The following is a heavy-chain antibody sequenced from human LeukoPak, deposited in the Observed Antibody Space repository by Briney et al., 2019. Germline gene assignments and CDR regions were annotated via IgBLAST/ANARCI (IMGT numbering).Heavy chain of an antibody. V-gene: IGHV3-7*01. J-gene: IGHJ4*02. Sequence: AGSMRLSCAASGFTFSNYWINWVRQAPGKGLEWVANINQDGSEKYYVDSVTGRFTIPRDNAKDSLYLQMSSLRAEDTAVYYCARTYRNGDKFCSVYWGQGTLVTVSS. CDR1: GFTFSNYW. CDR3: ARTYRNGDKFCSVY. CDR2: INQDGSEK. D-gene: IGHD5-24*01.